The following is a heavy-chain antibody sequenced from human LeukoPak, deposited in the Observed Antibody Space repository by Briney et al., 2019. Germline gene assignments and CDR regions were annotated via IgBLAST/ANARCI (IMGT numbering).Heavy chain of an antibody. J-gene: IGHJ5*02. CDR3: ARVLSHYDILTGYRRGNWFDP. CDR2: INPNSGGT. CDR1: GYIFTGYY. D-gene: IGHD3-9*01. Sequence: ASVKVSCKASGYIFTGYYMHWVRQAPGQELEWMGWINPNSGGTNYAQKFQGRVTMTRDTSISTAYMELSRLRSDDTAVYYCARVLSHYDILTGYRRGNWFDPWGQGTLVTVSS. V-gene: IGHV1-2*02.